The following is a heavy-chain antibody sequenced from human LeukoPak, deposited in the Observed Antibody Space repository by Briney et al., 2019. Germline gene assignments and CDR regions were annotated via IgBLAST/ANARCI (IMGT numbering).Heavy chain of an antibody. J-gene: IGHJ4*02. V-gene: IGHV4-34*01. CDR2: INHSGST. CDR1: GGSFSGYY. Sequence: SETLSLTCAVYGGSFSGYYWSWIRQPPGKGLEWIGEINHSGSTNYNPSLKSRVTISVDTSKNQFSLKLSSVTAADTAVYYCARGGVDNQVGDDYWGQGTLVTVSS. CDR3: ARGGVDNQVGDDY. D-gene: IGHD1-1*01.